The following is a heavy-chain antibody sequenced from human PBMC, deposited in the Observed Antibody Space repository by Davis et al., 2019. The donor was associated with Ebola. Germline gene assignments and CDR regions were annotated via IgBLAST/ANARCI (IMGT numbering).Heavy chain of an antibody. V-gene: IGHV3-30*03. CDR3: ARGGYDY. D-gene: IGHD3-16*01. CDR1: GFTFSSYG. Sequence: SCAASGFTFSSYGMHWVRQAPGKGLEWVAVISYDGSNKYYADSVKGRFTISRDNSKNTLYLQMNSLRAEDTAVYYCARGGYDYWGQGTLVTVSS. J-gene: IGHJ4*02. CDR2: ISYDGSNK.